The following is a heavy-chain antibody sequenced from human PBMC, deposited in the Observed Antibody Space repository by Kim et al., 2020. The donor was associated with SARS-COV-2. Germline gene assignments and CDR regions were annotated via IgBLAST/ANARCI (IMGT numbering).Heavy chain of an antibody. V-gene: IGHV3-33*01. D-gene: IGHD6-19*01. Sequence: GGSLRLSCAASGFTFSSYGMHWVRQAPGKGLEWVAVIWYDGSNKYYADSVKGRFTISRDNSKNTLYLQMNSLRAEDTAVYYCARERIAVAADYYYYYYGMDVWGQGTTVTVSS. CDR1: GFTFSSYG. J-gene: IGHJ6*02. CDR3: ARERIAVAADYYYYYYGMDV. CDR2: IWYDGSNK.